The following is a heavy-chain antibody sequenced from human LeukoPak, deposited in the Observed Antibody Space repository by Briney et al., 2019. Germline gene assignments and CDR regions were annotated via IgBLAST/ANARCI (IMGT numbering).Heavy chain of an antibody. Sequence: SETLSHTCAVYGGSFSGYYWSWIRQPPGKGLEWIGEINHSGSTNYNPSLKSRVTISVDTSKNQFSLKLSSVTAADTAVYYCARYGLLNISEINGFDIWGQGTMVTVSS. J-gene: IGHJ3*02. V-gene: IGHV4-34*01. CDR3: ARYGLLNISEINGFDI. D-gene: IGHD2/OR15-2a*01. CDR2: INHSGST. CDR1: GGSFSGYY.